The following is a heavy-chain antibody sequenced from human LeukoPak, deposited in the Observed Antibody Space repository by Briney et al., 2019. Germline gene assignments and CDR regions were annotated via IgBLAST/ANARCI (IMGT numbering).Heavy chain of an antibody. J-gene: IGHJ4*02. Sequence: SQTLSLTCTVSGDSMSSGGYYWSWIRQHPGKGLEWIGYIFSTGNTYYNPSLKSRLTISVDTSKNRFSLQLSFVTAADTAVYYCARTRLRGDPFDDWGRGTLVTVSS. CDR1: GDSMSSGGYY. CDR3: ARTRLRGDPFDD. V-gene: IGHV4-31*03. D-gene: IGHD2-21*02. CDR2: IFSTGNT.